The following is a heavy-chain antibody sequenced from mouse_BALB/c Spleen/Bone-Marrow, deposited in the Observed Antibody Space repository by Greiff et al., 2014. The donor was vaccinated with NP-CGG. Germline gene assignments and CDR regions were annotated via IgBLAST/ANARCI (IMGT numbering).Heavy chain of an antibody. J-gene: IGHJ2*01. Sequence: QVQLQQSGAELARPGASVKLSCKASGYTFTSYWMQWVKQRPGQGLEWIGAIYPGDGDTRYTQKFKGKATLTADKSSSTAYMQLSSLASEDPAVYYCASQGDYGSFDYWGQGTTLTVSS. V-gene: IGHV1-87*01. CDR1: GYTFTSYW. CDR3: ASQGDYGSFDY. D-gene: IGHD1-1*02. CDR2: IYPGDGDT.